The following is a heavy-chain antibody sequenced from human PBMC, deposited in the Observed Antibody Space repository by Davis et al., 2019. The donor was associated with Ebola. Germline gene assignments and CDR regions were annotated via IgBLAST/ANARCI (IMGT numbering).Heavy chain of an antibody. V-gene: IGHV1-69*06. D-gene: IGHD1-20*01. Sequence: AASVKVSCKASGGTFSSYAMSWVRQAPGQRLEWMGGIIPFFGTANYAQKFQGRVTITADKSTSTAYMELSSLRSEDTAVYYCARDNWNDVRFDYWGQGTLVTVSS. CDR3: ARDNWNDVRFDY. CDR1: GGTFSSYA. J-gene: IGHJ4*02. CDR2: IIPFFGTA.